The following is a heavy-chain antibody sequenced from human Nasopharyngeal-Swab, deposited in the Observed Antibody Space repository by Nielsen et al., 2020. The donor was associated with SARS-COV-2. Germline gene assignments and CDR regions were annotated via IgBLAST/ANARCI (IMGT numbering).Heavy chain of an antibody. CDR3: ARSGPYYYDSSAFDY. V-gene: IGHV1-69*06. CDR2: IIPIFGTA. J-gene: IGHJ4*02. Sequence: VSGQGFEWMGGIIPIFGTANYTQKFQGRVTITADKSTSTAYMELSSLRSEDTAVYYCARSGPYYYDSSAFDYWGQGTLVTVSS. D-gene: IGHD3-22*01.